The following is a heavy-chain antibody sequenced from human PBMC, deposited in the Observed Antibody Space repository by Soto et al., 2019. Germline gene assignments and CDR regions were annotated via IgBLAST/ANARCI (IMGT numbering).Heavy chain of an antibody. D-gene: IGHD4-4*01. CDR1: GGTFSSYT. Sequence: QVQLVQSGAEVKKPGSSVKVSCKASGGTFSSYTISWVRQAPGQGLEWMGRIIPILGIANYAQQFQGRVTITADKSTSTAYMELSSLRSEDTAVYYCARVRGSNYYYYYMDVWGKGTTVTVSS. J-gene: IGHJ6*03. CDR3: ARVRGSNYYYYYMDV. CDR2: IIPILGIA. V-gene: IGHV1-69*02.